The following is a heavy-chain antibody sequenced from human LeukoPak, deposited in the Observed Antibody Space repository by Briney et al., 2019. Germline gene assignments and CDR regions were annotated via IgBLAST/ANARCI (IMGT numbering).Heavy chain of an antibody. Sequence: QAGGSLRLSCAASGFTFSSYCMSWVRQAPGKGLEWVANIKQDGSEKYYVDSVKGRLTISRDNAKNSLYLQMNSVRAEDTAVYYCARRGHGYGSPFDYWGQGTLVTISS. D-gene: IGHD5-18*01. J-gene: IGHJ4*02. V-gene: IGHV3-7*01. CDR2: IKQDGSEK. CDR1: GFTFSSYC. CDR3: ARRGHGYGSPFDY.